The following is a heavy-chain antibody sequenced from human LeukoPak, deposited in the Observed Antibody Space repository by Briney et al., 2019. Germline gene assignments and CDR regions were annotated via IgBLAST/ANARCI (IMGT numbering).Heavy chain of an antibody. CDR1: GFTVSSNY. CDR3: AREKIGTGTILGKDYYYMDV. V-gene: IGHV3-53*01. Sequence: PGGSLSLSCAASGFTVSSNYMNWVRQAPGKGLEWVSVIYSGGSTYYADSVKGRFTISRDNSKNTLYLQMNSLRAEDTAMYYCAREKIGTGTILGKDYYYMDVWGKGTTVTVSS. D-gene: IGHD1-1*01. J-gene: IGHJ6*03. CDR2: IYSGGST.